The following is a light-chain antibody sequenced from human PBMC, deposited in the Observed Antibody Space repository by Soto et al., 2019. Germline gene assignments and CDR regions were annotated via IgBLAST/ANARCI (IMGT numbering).Light chain of an antibody. CDR3: TSWTTSTTMI. CDR1: SSDIGAYNY. Sequence: QSVLTQPASVSGSPGQSITISCTGTSSDIGAYNYVSWYQQHPGKAPKLMIYDVNIRPSGVSNRFSDSKSGNTASLTISGLQAEDEADYYCTSWTTSTTMIFGGGTKVTVL. CDR2: DVN. V-gene: IGLV2-14*03. J-gene: IGLJ2*01.